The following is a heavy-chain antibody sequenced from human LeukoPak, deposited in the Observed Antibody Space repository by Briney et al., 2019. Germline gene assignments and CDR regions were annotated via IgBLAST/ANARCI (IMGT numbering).Heavy chain of an antibody. CDR3: AGGTYYYFDY. J-gene: IGHJ4*02. CDR1: GGSISSYY. CDR2: VYYSGSA. V-gene: IGHV4-59*01. D-gene: IGHD1-26*01. Sequence: PSGTLSLTCGVSGGSISSYYWSWIRQPPGKGVEWIGYVYYSGSAHYNPSLKSRVTISVDTSKNQFSLKVSSVTAADTAIYYCAGGTYYYFDYWGQGTLVTVSS.